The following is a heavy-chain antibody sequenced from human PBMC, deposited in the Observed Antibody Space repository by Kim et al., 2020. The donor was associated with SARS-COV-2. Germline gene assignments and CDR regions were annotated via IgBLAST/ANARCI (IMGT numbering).Heavy chain of an antibody. Sequence: GGSLRLSCAASGFTFSSYDMHWVRQATGKGLEWVSAIGTAGDTYYPGSVKGRFTISRENAKNSLYLQMNSLRAGDTAVYYCARGRARRTYYYGSGSFDYWGQGTLVTVSS. CDR2: IGTAGDT. CDR1: GFTFSSYD. CDR3: ARGRARRTYYYGSGSFDY. D-gene: IGHD3-10*01. V-gene: IGHV3-13*04. J-gene: IGHJ4*02.